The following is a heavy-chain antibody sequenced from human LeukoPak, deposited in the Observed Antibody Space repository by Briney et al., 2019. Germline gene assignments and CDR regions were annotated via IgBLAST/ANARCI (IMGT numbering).Heavy chain of an antibody. CDR3: AKDPPETDY. Sequence: PGGSLRLSCAASGFTFDDYAMHWVRQAPGKGLEWVSGISWNSGSIGYADSVKGRFTISRDNSKNTLYLQMNSLRAEDTAVYYCAKDPPETDYWGQGTLVTVSS. CDR1: GFTFDDYA. V-gene: IGHV3-9*01. CDR2: ISWNSGSI. J-gene: IGHJ4*02.